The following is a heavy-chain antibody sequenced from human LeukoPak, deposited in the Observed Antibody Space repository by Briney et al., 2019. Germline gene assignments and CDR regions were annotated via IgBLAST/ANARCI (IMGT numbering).Heavy chain of an antibody. CDR1: GGTFSSYA. CDR2: IIPIFGTA. V-gene: IGHV1-69*13. Sequence: GASVKVSCKASGGTFSSYAISWVRQAPGQGLEWMGGIIPIFGTANYAQKFQGRVTITADESTSTAYMELSSLRSEDTAVYYCAREIDRDDYNRFFDYWGQGTLVTVSS. CDR3: AREIDRDDYNRFFDY. J-gene: IGHJ4*02. D-gene: IGHD5-24*01.